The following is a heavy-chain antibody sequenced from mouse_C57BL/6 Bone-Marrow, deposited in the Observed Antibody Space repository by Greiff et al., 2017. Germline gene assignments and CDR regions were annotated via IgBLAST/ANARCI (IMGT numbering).Heavy chain of an antibody. Sequence: EVKVVESGGDLVKPGGSLKLSCAASGFTFSSYGMSWVRQTPDKRLEWVATISSGGSYTYYPDSVKGRFTISRDNAKNTLYLQMSSLKSEDTAMYYYPRLLWVQRRKAYWGQGTLVTVSA. CDR2: ISSGGSYT. CDR1: GFTFSSYG. D-gene: IGHD2-14*01. J-gene: IGHJ3*01. CDR3: PRLLWVQRRKAY. V-gene: IGHV5-6*01.